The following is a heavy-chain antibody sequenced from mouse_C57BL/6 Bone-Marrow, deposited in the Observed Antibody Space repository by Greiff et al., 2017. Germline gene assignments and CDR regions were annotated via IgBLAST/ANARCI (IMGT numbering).Heavy chain of an antibody. CDR1: GYTFTDYN. Sequence: EVQLQQSGPELVKPGASVKIPCKASGYTFTDYNMDWVKQSHGKSLEWIGDINPNNGGTNYNQKFKGKAILTVDKSSSTAYMELRSLTSEDTAVYYCARGDSSGPLFAYWGQGTLVTVSA. D-gene: IGHD3-2*02. CDR2: INPNNGGT. CDR3: ARGDSSGPLFAY. V-gene: IGHV1-18*01. J-gene: IGHJ3*01.